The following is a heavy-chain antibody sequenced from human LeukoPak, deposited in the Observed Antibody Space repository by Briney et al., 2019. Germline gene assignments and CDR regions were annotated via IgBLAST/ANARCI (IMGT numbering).Heavy chain of an antibody. CDR2: INHSGST. J-gene: IGHJ4*02. CDR1: GGSFSGYY. D-gene: IGHD6-13*01. CDR3: ARGGRQQQLVLSFVDY. V-gene: IGHV4-34*01. Sequence: SETLSLTCAVYGGSFSGYYWSWIRQPPGKGLEWIGEINHSGSTNYNPSLKSRVTISVDTSKNQFSLKLSSVTAADTAEYYCARGGRQQQLVLSFVDYWGQGTLVTVSS.